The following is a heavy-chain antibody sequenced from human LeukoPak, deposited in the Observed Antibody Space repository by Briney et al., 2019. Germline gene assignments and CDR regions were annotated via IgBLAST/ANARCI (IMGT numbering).Heavy chain of an antibody. J-gene: IGHJ4*02. V-gene: IGHV3-74*01. Sequence: PGGSLRLSCAASGFTFSSFWMHWVRQAPGKGLEWVSSIKGDGGSTTYADSVKGRFTITRDNAKNTLYLQMNSLRAEDTAVYYCARGGGGLGYWGQGTLVTVSS. CDR3: ARGGGGLGY. CDR1: GFTFSSFW. D-gene: IGHD3-16*01. CDR2: IKGDGGST.